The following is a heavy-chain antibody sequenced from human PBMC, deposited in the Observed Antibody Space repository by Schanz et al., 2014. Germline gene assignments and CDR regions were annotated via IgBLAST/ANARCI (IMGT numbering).Heavy chain of an antibody. J-gene: IGHJ4*02. CDR2: ITPILDKT. V-gene: IGHV1-69*08. D-gene: IGHD6-13*01. CDR1: GGTFSSST. CDR3: ARDGEAAAGCDY. Sequence: QVQLVQSGAEVKKPGSSVKVSCKASGGTFSSSTLTWVRQAPGQGLEWMGRITPILDKTNYAQKFQGRVTMTADKSTSTVYMEVSGLRSEDTAVYYCARDGEAAAGCDYWGQGTLVTDSS.